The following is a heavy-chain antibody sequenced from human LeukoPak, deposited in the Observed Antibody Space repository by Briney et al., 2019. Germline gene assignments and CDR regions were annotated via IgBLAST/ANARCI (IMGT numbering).Heavy chain of an antibody. Sequence: PGGSLRLSCAASGFTFSSYAMSWVRQSPGKGLEWVSAISGSGGNTHYADSVKGRFTISRDNSKNTLYLQMDSLRADDTAVYYCVKGSGTAEEFWGQGTLVTVSS. D-gene: IGHD6-25*01. V-gene: IGHV3-23*01. CDR3: VKGSGTAEEF. J-gene: IGHJ4*02. CDR1: GFTFSSYA. CDR2: ISGSGGNT.